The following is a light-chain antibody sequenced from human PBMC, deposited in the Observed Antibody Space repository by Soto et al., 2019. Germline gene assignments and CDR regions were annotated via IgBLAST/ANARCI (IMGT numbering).Light chain of an antibody. CDR1: SSDVGSYNY. Sequence: QSVLTQPASVSGSPGQSITVSCTGTSSDVGSYNYVSRYQQHPAEAPKLIIYEVSKRPSGVSNRFSGSKSGNTASLTISGLQAEDEADYYCCSYAGSSTSVFGSGTKLTVL. CDR3: CSYAGSSTSV. CDR2: EVS. J-gene: IGLJ1*01. V-gene: IGLV2-23*02.